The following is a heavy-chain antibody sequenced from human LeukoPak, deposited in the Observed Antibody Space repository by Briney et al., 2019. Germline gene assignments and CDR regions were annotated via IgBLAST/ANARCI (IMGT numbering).Heavy chain of an antibody. D-gene: IGHD3-10*01. CDR1: GGSFSVYY. CDR3: ARGELYYYGSGSYYYFDY. J-gene: IGHJ4*02. Sequence: PSETLSLTCAVYGGSFSVYYWSWIRQPPGKGLEWIGEINHSGSTNYNPSLKSRVTISVDTSKNQFSLKLSSVTAADTAVYYCARGELYYYGSGSYYYFDYWGQGTLVTVSS. CDR2: INHSGST. V-gene: IGHV4-34*01.